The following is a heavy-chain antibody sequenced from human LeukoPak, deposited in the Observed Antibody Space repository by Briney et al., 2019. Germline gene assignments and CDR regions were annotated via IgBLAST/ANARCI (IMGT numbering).Heavy chain of an antibody. CDR3: ARAEYCSGGSCRRGAFDI. CDR2: INHSGST. D-gene: IGHD2-15*01. J-gene: IGHJ3*02. V-gene: IGHV4-34*01. CDR1: GGSFSGYY. Sequence: PSETLSLTCAVYGGSFSGYYWSWIRQPPGKGLEWIGEINHSGSTNYNPSLKSRVTISVDTSKNQFSLKLSSVTAADTAVYYCARAEYCSGGSCRRGAFDIWGQGTMVTVSS.